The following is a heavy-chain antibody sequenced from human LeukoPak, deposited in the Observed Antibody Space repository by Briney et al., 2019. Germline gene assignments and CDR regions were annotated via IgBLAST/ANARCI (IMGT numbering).Heavy chain of an antibody. V-gene: IGHV3-53*01. CDR1: GFTVSSNY. D-gene: IGHD3-10*01. J-gene: IGHJ3*02. Sequence: PGGSLRLSCEASGFTVSSNYMSWARQAPGKGLEGVSVIYSGGSTYYADSVKGRFTISRDNSKNTLYLQMNSLRAEDTAVYYCARDGSGSYYLDAFDIWGQGTMVTVSS. CDR3: ARDGSGSYYLDAFDI. CDR2: IYSGGST.